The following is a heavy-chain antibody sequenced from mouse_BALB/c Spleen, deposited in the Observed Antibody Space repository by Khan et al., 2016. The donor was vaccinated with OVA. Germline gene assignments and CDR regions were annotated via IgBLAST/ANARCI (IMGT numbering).Heavy chain of an antibody. CDR2: ILPGRGNS. J-gene: IGHJ4*01. CDR3: SRGAGTTYGMDD. CDR1: GYTFSSYW. Sequence: VQLKQSGAELMKPGASVKISCKATGYTFSSYWIEWVKQRPGHGLEWIGEILPGRGNSNYNEKFKGKATFTADTSSTIAYMQISSLTSEDSAVDYCSRGAGTTYGMDDWGQGTSVTVSS. V-gene: IGHV1-9*01. D-gene: IGHD4-1*01.